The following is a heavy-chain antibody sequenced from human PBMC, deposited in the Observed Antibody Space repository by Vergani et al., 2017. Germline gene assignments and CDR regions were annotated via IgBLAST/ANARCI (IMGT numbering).Heavy chain of an antibody. CDR1: GGTFSSYT. Sequence: QVQLVQSGAEVKKPGSSVKVSCKASGGTFSSYTNSWGRQAPGQGLEWMGRIIPILGIANYAQKFQGRVTITADKSTSTAYMELSSLRSEDTAVYYCASAGPSGGWFDPWGQGTLVTVSS. CDR2: IIPILGIA. V-gene: IGHV1-69*02. D-gene: IGHD1-26*01. CDR3: ASAGPSGGWFDP. J-gene: IGHJ5*02.